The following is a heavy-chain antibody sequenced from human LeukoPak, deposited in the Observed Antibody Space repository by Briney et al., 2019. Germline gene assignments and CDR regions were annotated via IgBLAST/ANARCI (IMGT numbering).Heavy chain of an antibody. Sequence: SETLSLTCTVSGGSISSGSYYWSWIRQPAGKGLEWIGRIYTSGSTDYNPSLKSRVTISVDTSKNQFSLKLSSVTAADTAVYYCVRSLGVTITQYGMDVWGQGTTVTVSS. CDR3: VRSLGVTITQYGMDV. CDR2: IYTSGST. D-gene: IGHD5-12*01. CDR1: GGSISSGSYY. J-gene: IGHJ6*02. V-gene: IGHV4-61*02.